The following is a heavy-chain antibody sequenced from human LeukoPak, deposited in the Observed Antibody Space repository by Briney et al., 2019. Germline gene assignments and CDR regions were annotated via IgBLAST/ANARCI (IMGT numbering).Heavy chain of an antibody. CDR1: GFTFSSYS. J-gene: IGHJ4*02. V-gene: IGHV3-21*01. D-gene: IGHD4-23*01. CDR2: ISSSSSYI. CDR3: GRWKDSTYGGNSEVS. Sequence: GGSLRLSCVGTGFTFSSYSMNWVRQAPGKGLEWVSAISSSSSYIYYADSVKGRFTISRDNSKNSLYLQMNSLRAEDTAVYYCGRWKDSTYGGNSEVSWGQGTLVTVSS.